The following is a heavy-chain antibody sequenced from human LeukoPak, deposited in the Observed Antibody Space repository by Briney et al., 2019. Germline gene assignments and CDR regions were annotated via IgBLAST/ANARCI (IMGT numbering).Heavy chain of an antibody. CDR1: GYTFTGYY. D-gene: IGHD2-15*01. V-gene: IGHV1-2*02. Sequence: GASVKVSCKASGYTFTGYYMHWVRQAPGQGLEWMGWINPNSGGTNYAQKFQGRVTMTRDTSISTAYMELSRLRSDDTAVYYCARSVVVAAPGRYYYYGMGVWGQGTTVTVSS. J-gene: IGHJ6*02. CDR2: INPNSGGT. CDR3: ARSVVVAAPGRYYYYGMGV.